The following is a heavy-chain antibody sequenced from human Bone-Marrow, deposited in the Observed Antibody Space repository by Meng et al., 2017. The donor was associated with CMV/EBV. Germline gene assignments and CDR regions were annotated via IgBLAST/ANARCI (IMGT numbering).Heavy chain of an antibody. D-gene: IGHD3-16*01. Sequence: ALVKVSCKASGYTFTSYDINWVRQATGQGLEWMGWMNPNSGNTGYAQKLQGRVTMTRDTSISTAYMELTRLTSDDTAEYYCARNGGGLGVWGQGTTVTVSS. J-gene: IGHJ6*02. CDR3: ARNGGGLGV. CDR1: GYTFTSYD. V-gene: IGHV1-8*01. CDR2: MNPNSGNT.